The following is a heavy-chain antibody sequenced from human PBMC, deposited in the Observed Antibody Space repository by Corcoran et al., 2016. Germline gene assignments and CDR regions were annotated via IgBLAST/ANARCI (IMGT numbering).Heavy chain of an antibody. J-gene: IGHJ6*02. CDR1: GYTFTSYG. CDR3: ARDRGLWLVLHYYGMDV. D-gene: IGHD6-19*01. Sequence: QVQLVQSGAEVKKPGASVKVSCKASGYTFTSYGISWVRQAPGQGLEWMGWISTYNDNTNYAQKLQGRVSMTTDTSTSTAYMELRSLRSDDTAVYYCARDRGLWLVLHYYGMDVWGQGTTITVSS. V-gene: IGHV1-18*01. CDR2: ISTYNDNT.